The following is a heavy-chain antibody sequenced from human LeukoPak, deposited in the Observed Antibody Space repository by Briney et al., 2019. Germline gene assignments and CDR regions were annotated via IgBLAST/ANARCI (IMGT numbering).Heavy chain of an antibody. CDR1: GGSLSSYY. D-gene: IGHD3-3*01. CDR3: AGNTKELRFLEWLFYAFDI. CDR2: IYYSGST. V-gene: IGHV4-59*12. Sequence: SETLSLTCTVSGGSLSSYYWSWIRQPPGKGLEWIGYIYYSGSTNYNPSLNSRFTISVDTSKTQFSLKLSSVTAADPAVYYCAGNTKELRFLEWLFYAFDIWGQGTMVTVSS. J-gene: IGHJ3*02.